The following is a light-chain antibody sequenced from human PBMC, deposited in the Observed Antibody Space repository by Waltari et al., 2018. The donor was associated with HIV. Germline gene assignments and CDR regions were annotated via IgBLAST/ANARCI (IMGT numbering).Light chain of an antibody. J-gene: IGLJ2*01. CDR2: GNK. V-gene: IGLV1-40*01. Sequence: QSVLTHPPSVSGAPGQRVTISCTGSTSNIGADYDVHWYQQIPGTAPKLLISGNKNRPSGVPDRFSASKSGTSASLTITGLQAEDEADYFCQSYDITLSASVVFGGGTKLTVL. CDR3: QSYDITLSASVV. CDR1: TSNIGADYD.